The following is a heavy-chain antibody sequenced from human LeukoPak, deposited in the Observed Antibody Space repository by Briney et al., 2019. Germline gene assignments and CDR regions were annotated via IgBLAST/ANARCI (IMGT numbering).Heavy chain of an antibody. CDR1: GGSISSSY. CDR2: IYYSGST. V-gene: IGHV4-59*01. CDR3: ARGTRFYGDSANWFDP. J-gene: IGHJ5*02. D-gene: IGHD4-17*01. Sequence: PSETLSLTCTVSGGSISSSYWSWIRQPPGKGLEWIGYIYYSGSTNYNPSLKSRVTISVDTSKNQFSLKLSSVTAADTAVYYCARGTRFYGDSANWFDPWGRGTLVTVSS.